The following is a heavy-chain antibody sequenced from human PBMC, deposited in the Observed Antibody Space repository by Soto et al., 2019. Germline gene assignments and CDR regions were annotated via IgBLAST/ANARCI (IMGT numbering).Heavy chain of an antibody. J-gene: IGHJ6*02. CDR1: GGPISSYY. D-gene: IGHD6-13*01. CDR2: IHYSGTT. CDR3: ARDFRQDQQLPGYYYYGMDV. V-gene: IGHV4-59*06. Sequence: SETLSLTCTVSGGPISSYYWSWIRQPPGKGLEWIGHIHYSGTTYYNPSLKSRVSFSVDTSKKQFSLRLTSVTAADTAVYYCARDFRQDQQLPGYYYYGMDVWGQGTTVTVSS.